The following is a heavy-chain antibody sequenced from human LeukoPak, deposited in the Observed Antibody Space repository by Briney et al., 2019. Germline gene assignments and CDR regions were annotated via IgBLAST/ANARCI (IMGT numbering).Heavy chain of an antibody. J-gene: IGHJ6*02. CDR2: IYHSGST. V-gene: IGHV4-30-2*01. Sequence: PSETLSLTCAVSGGSISSDGYSWSWIRQPPGKGLEWIGYIYHSGSTYYNPSLKSRVTISVDRSKNQFSLKLSSVTAADTAVYYCARGFDYYYGMDVWGQGTTVTVSS. CDR3: ARGFDYYYGMDV. CDR1: GGSISSDGYS.